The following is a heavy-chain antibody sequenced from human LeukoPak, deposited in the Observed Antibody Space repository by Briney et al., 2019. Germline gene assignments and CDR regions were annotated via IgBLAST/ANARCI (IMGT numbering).Heavy chain of an antibody. CDR3: ARDPGLWDYGDRQGAFDI. V-gene: IGHV1-69*05. Sequence: GASVKVSCKASGGTFSSYAISWVRQAPGQGLEWMGGIIPIFGTANYAQKFQGRVTITTDESTSTAYVELSSLRSEDTAVYYCARDPGLWDYGDRQGAFDIWGQGTMVTVSS. CDR2: IIPIFGTA. D-gene: IGHD4-17*01. J-gene: IGHJ3*02. CDR1: GGTFSSYA.